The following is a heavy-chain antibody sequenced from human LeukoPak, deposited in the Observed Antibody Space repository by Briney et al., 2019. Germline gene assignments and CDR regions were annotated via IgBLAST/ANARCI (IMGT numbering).Heavy chain of an antibody. D-gene: IGHD6-19*01. CDR2: IKSKTDGGTT. Sequence: GGSLRLSCAASGFTFSNAWMSWVRQAPGKGLEWVGRIKSKTDGGTTDYAAPVKGRFTISRDDSKNTLYLQMNSLKTEDTAVYYCTTTMKSQWLVRESWGQGTLVTVSS. V-gene: IGHV3-15*01. CDR3: TTTMKSQWLVRES. CDR1: GFTFSNAW. J-gene: IGHJ4*02.